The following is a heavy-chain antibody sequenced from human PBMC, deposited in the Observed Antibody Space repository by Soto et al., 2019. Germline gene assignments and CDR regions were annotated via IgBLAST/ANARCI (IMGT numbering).Heavy chain of an antibody. Sequence: KLVESGGGVVQPGTSLRLSCVASGFTFSAFGMHWVRQAPGKGLEWVAISSYGGSNKYYGDSVQGRFTISRDNSRDKLNMQMNSLRDKDTAVYYCAKGPLRSPDYADYADYSYGMDVWGQGTTVTASS. CDR1: GFTFSAFG. V-gene: IGHV3-30*18. D-gene: IGHD4-17*01. CDR3: AKGPLRSPDYADYADYSYGMDV. CDR2: SSYGGSNK. J-gene: IGHJ6*02.